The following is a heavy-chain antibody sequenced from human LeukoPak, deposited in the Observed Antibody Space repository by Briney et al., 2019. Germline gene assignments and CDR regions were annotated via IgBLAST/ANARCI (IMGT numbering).Heavy chain of an antibody. D-gene: IGHD3-22*01. V-gene: IGHV3-48*01. CDR1: GFTVSTYY. CDR2: ISSSSSTI. CDR3: ARSSRYYYDSSGYYCFDY. Sequence: GGSLRLSCAASGFTVSTYYMNWVRQAPGKGLEWVSYISSSSSTIYYADSVKGRFTISRDNAKNSLYLQMNSLRAEDTAVYYCARSSRYYYDSSGYYCFDYWGQGTLVTVSS. J-gene: IGHJ4*02.